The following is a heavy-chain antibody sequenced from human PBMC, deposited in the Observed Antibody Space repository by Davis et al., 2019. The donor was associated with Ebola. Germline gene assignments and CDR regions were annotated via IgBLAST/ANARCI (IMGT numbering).Heavy chain of an antibody. CDR3: ARDPGVAALYYYYYYGMDV. Sequence: GGSLRLSCAASGFTFSNYAMSWVRQAPGKGLEWVSSISVSSIFGGATYYADSVKGRFTISRDNSKSTVYLQMNSLRAEDTAVYYCARDPGVAALYYYYYYGMDVWGQGTTVTVSS. CDR1: GFTFSNYA. CDR2: ISVSSIFGGAT. J-gene: IGHJ6*02. D-gene: IGHD6-13*01. V-gene: IGHV3-23*01.